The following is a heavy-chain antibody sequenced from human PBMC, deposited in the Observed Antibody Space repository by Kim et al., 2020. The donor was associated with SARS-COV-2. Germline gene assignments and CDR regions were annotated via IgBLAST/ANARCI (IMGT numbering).Heavy chain of an antibody. Sequence: GGSLRLSCAASGFTFSSYGMHWVRQAPGKGLEWMAFIWFDGSNKNYTDSVKGRFAISRDNSKNTLYLQMNSLRAEDTAVYYCARVAAAGPYYYYYYMDVWGKGSTVTVS. J-gene: IGHJ6*03. CDR1: GFTFSSYG. CDR3: ARVAAAGPYYYYYYMDV. CDR2: IWFDGSNK. V-gene: IGHV3-33*01. D-gene: IGHD6-13*01.